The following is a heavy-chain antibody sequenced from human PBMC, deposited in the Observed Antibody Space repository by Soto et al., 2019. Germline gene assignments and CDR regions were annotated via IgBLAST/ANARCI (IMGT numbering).Heavy chain of an antibody. V-gene: IGHV4-34*01. D-gene: IGHD5-18*01. J-gene: IGHJ6*02. CDR3: AIRRRTNGYRGMYHYYYGMDV. Sequence: SETLSLTCAVYGGSFSGYYWSWIRQPPGKGLEWIGEINHSGSTNYNPSLKSRVTISVDTSKNQFSLKLSSVTAADTAVYYCAIRRRTNGYRGMYHYYYGMDVWGQGTTVTVSS. CDR2: INHSGST. CDR1: GGSFSGYY.